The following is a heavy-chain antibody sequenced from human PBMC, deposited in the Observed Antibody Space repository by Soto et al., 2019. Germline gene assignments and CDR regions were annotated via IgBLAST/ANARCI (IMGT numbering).Heavy chain of an antibody. Sequence: QVQLVQSGAEVKKPGASVKVSCKASGYTFTSYGISWVRQAPGQGLEWMGWISAYNGNTNYAQKLQGRVTMTTDTXTXXAYMELRSLRSDDTAVYYCARVAAGTPYSYYGMDVWGQGTTVTVSS. CDR3: ARVAAGTPYSYYGMDV. CDR2: ISAYNGNT. CDR1: GYTFTSYG. D-gene: IGHD6-13*01. V-gene: IGHV1-18*01. J-gene: IGHJ6*02.